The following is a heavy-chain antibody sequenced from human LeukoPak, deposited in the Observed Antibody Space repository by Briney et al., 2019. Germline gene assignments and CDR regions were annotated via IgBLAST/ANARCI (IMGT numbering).Heavy chain of an antibody. CDR2: INHSGYT. CDR3: ARMTTGHDY. CDR1: GVSFNNYY. V-gene: IGHV4-34*01. Sequence: SETLSLTCAVSGVSFNNYYWSWVRQTPGKGLEWIGEINHSGYTNDSPSLKSRVTLSIDTSRKQFSLNLRSVTVADTGIYYCARMTTGHDYWGQGTLVTVSS. D-gene: IGHD4-17*01. J-gene: IGHJ4*02.